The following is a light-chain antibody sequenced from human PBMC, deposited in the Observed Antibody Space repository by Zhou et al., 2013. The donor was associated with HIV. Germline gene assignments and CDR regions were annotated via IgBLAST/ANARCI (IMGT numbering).Light chain of an antibody. J-gene: IGLJ2*01. Sequence: QSVLTQPPSVSAAPGQKVTIFCSGSSSNVGNNYVSWYQQIPGTAPKLLIYENIKRPSGIPERFSGSKSGTSATLGITGLQTGDEADYYCGAWDSSLSNVLFGGGTTLTVL. CDR3: GAWDSSLSNVL. V-gene: IGLV1-51*01. CDR2: ENI. CDR1: SSNVGNNY.